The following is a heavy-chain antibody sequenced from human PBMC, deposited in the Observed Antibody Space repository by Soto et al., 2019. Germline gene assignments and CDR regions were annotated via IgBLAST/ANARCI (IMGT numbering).Heavy chain of an antibody. CDR2: IYRSSVFRFGPNE. Sequence: GGSLRLSCAASGFTFSSHSMNWGRQAPGKGLEWVASIYRSSVFRFGPNEFYADSVRGRFIISRDNTNNLVFLQMDSLRVEDTAVYYCAREFSSQLPLDYWGQGTLVTVSS. CDR1: GFTFSSHS. V-gene: IGHV3-21*01. J-gene: IGHJ4*02. CDR3: AREFSSQLPLDY.